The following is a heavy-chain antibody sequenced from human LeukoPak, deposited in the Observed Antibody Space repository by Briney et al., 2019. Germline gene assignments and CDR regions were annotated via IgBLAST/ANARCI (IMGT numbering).Heavy chain of an antibody. CDR2: ISGSGGST. CDR1: GFTFSSYA. J-gene: IGHJ4*02. V-gene: IGHV3-23*01. D-gene: IGHD1-26*01. Sequence: GGSLRLSCAASGFTFSSYAKSWVRQAPGKGLEWVSAISGSGGSTYYADSVKGRFTISRDNSKNTLYLQMNSLRAEDTAVYYCAKDQKALGRIVGATTDYWGQGTLVTVSS. CDR3: AKDQKALGRIVGATTDY.